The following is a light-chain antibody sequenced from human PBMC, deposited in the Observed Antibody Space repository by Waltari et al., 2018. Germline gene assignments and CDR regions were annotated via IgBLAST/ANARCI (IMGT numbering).Light chain of an antibody. CDR2: AAS. CDR1: QGISDY. V-gene: IGKV1-9*01. CDR3: QLLNSAQWT. Sequence: IQLTQSPSSLSASVGDRVTITCRASQGISDYLAWYQQKPGKAPKLLIYAASTLQSGVPSIFSDSGSGTDFTLTISSLQPEDFATYYCQLLNSAQWTFGQGTKVEIK. J-gene: IGKJ1*01.